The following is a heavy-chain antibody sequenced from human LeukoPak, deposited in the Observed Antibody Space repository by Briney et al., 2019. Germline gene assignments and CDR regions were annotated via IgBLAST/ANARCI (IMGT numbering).Heavy chain of an antibody. J-gene: IGHJ5*02. CDR3: AKARGLYGSGSYLPLFDP. D-gene: IGHD3-10*01. V-gene: IGHV3-33*03. CDR1: GFTFSSYG. CDR2: IWYDGSNK. Sequence: GGSLRLSCAASGFTFSSYGMHWVRQAPGKGLEWVAVIWYDGSNKYYADSVKGRFTISRDNAKNSLYLQMNSLRAEDTALYYCAKARGLYGSGSYLPLFDPWGQGTLVTVSS.